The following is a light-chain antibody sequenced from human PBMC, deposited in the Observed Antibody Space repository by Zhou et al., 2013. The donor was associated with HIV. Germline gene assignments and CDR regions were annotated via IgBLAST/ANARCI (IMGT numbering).Light chain of an antibody. Sequence: DIQLTQSPSSLYASVGDTVTMTCRASQTVTKYLNWYQVKSGKAPKLLIFGASSLHGGVPSRFSASGSGTDFTLTISSVQPEDFATYYCQQINTYPLTFGPGTTVDIK. J-gene: IGKJ3*01. CDR3: QQINTYPLT. V-gene: IGKV1-39*01. CDR1: QTVTKY. CDR2: GAS.